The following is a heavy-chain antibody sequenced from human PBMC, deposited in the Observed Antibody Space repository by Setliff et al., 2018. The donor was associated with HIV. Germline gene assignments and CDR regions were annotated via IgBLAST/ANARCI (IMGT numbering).Heavy chain of an antibody. J-gene: IGHJ4*02. D-gene: IGHD2-15*01. CDR1: GASISSYY. Sequence: NPSETLSLTCNVSGASISSYYWSWIRQPPGKGLEWIGYIYYRGGTNYNPSLKSRLTISVDAAKNQFSLKLSSVTTADTAVYYCARATATWLVDNWGQGTLVTVSS. CDR3: ARATATWLVDN. CDR2: IYYRGGT. V-gene: IGHV4-59*01.